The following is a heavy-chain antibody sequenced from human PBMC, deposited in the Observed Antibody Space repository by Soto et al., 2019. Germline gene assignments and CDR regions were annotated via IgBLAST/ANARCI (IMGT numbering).Heavy chain of an antibody. Sequence: VQLVESGGGVVQPGRSLRLSCEASGFNFSNYAMHWLRQAPDKGLQWLAIISYDATIKYYPDSVKGRFTVSRDNSKNTLFLQMNRLTPEDTAVYYCAKDSGGHNYFDPWGQGTLVTVSS. CDR3: AKDSGGHNYFDP. J-gene: IGHJ5*02. D-gene: IGHD2-15*01. V-gene: IGHV3-30*18. CDR2: ISYDATIK. CDR1: GFNFSNYA.